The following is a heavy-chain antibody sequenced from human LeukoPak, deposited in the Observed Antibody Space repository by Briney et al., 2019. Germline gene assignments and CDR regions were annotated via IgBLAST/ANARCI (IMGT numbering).Heavy chain of an antibody. J-gene: IGHJ5*02. CDR3: ARGIVAATGGSWFAP. CDR1: GFTFSSYA. Sequence: GGSLRLSCAASGFTFSSYAMSWVRQAPGKGLEWVSSISSSSSYIFYVDSVKGRFTISRDNAKNSLYLQMNSLRVEDTAVFYCARGIVAATGGSWFAPWGQGTLVTVSS. D-gene: IGHD5-12*01. CDR2: ISSSSSYI. V-gene: IGHV3-21*01.